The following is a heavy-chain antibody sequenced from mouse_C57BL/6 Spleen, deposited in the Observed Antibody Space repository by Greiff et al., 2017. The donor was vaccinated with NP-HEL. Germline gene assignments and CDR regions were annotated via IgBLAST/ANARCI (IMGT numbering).Heavy chain of an antibody. V-gene: IGHV1-85*01. J-gene: IGHJ3*01. Sequence: QVQLQQSGPELVKPGASVTLSCKASGSTFTSYDINWVKQRPGQGLEWIGWIYPRDGSTKYNEKFKGKATLTVDTSSSTAYMELHSLTSEDSAVYFCARFYDYDEAWFAYWGQGTLVTVSA. CDR3: ARFYDYDEAWFAY. CDR2: IYPRDGST. CDR1: GSTFTSYD. D-gene: IGHD2-4*01.